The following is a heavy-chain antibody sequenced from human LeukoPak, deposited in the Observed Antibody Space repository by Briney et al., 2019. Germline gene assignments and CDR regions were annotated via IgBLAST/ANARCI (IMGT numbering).Heavy chain of an antibody. CDR2: MNPNSGNT. Sequence: ASVKVSCKASGYTFTSYDINWVRQATGQGLEWIGWMNPNSGNTGYAQKFQGRVTMTRNTSISTAYMELSSLGSEDTAVYYCARGPASSSSSYWFDPWGQGTLVTVSS. CDR1: GYTFTSYD. J-gene: IGHJ5*02. CDR3: ARGPASSSSSYWFDP. V-gene: IGHV1-8*01. D-gene: IGHD6-6*01.